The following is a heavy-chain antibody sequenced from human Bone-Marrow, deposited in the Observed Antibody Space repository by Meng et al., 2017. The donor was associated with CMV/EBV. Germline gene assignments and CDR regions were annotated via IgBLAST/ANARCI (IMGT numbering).Heavy chain of an antibody. CDR3: AKRGGTENC. CDR1: GFTFSSYG. V-gene: IGHV3-23*01. J-gene: IGHJ4*02. Sequence: GESLKISCAASGFTFSSYGMSWVRQAPGKGLEWVSGISNSGGSTYYADSVKGRFTISRDNSKNTLYLQMNSLRAEDTAVYYCAKRGGTENCWGQGTLVTVSS. D-gene: IGHD2-15*01. CDR2: ISNSGGST.